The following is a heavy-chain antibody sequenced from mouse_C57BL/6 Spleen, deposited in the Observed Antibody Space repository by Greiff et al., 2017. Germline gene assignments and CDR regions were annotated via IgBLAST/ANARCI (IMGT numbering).Heavy chain of an antibody. J-gene: IGHJ1*03. CDR1: GYTFTSYW. Sequence: VQLQQPGAELVKPGASVTLSCKASGYTFTSYWMHWVKQRPGRGLEWIGRIDPNGGGNKYNEKFKSKATLTVDKPSSTAYMQLSSLTSEDSAVDYCARSGSSRLWYFDVWGTGTTVTVSS. D-gene: IGHD1-1*01. CDR2: IDPNGGGN. CDR3: ARSGSSRLWYFDV. V-gene: IGHV1-72*01.